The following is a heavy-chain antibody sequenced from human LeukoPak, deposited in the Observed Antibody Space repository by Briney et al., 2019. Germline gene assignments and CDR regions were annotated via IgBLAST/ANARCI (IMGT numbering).Heavy chain of an antibody. J-gene: IGHJ4*02. V-gene: IGHV3-23*01. Sequence: PGGSPRLSCGASGFTFSSYAMSWVRQAPGKGLEWVSAIGSGTYYADSVKGRFTISRDNSKNTLYLQMNSLRAEDTAVYYCAKVLAYYFDYWGQGTLVTVSS. CDR3: AKVLAYYFDY. CDR1: GFTFSSYA. CDR2: IGSGT.